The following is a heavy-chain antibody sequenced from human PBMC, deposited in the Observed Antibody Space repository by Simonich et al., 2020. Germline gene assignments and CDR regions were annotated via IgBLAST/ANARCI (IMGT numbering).Heavy chain of an antibody. CDR1: GYSFTGYY. CDR3: ARARLYSSSHAFDI. CDR2: INPNRGRT. D-gene: IGHD6-6*01. V-gene: IGHV1-2*02. J-gene: IGHJ3*02. Sequence: QVQLVQSGAEVKKPGASVKVSCKASGYSFTGYYMHWVRQAPGQGLEWMGRINPNRGRTNYAKKFQGRVTMTRDTSISTAYMELSRLRSDDTAVYYCARARLYSSSHAFDIWGQGTMVTVSS.